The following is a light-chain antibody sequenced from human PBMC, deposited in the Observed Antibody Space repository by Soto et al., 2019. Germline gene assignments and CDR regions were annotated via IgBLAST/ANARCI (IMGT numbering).Light chain of an antibody. J-gene: IGKJ1*01. CDR1: QSVSSSY. CDR3: QQHGDSPIT. V-gene: IGKV3-20*01. CDR2: GAS. Sequence: EIVLTQSPGTLSLSPGERATLSCRASQSVSSSYLAWYQQKPGQPPRLLIYGASSRADGIPARFTGSGSGTEFTLTISSLQSEDFAVYYCQQHGDSPITFGQGTKVDI.